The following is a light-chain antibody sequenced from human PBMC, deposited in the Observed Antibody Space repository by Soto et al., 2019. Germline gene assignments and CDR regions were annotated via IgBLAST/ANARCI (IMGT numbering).Light chain of an antibody. V-gene: IGKV3-20*01. J-gene: IGKJ1*01. CDR2: GAS. Sequence: EIVLTQSPGTLSLSPGERATLSCRASQSVSSNYLAWYQQKPGQAPRLLIYGASSRATGIPDRFSGSGSGTDFTLTISRLEPEDFPVYYCQQYDSSPWTFGQGTKVEIK. CDR3: QQYDSSPWT. CDR1: QSVSSNY.